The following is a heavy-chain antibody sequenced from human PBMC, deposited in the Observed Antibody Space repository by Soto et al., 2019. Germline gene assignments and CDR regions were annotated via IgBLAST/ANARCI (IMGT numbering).Heavy chain of an antibody. CDR1: GYTFTSYA. Sequence: ASVKVSCKASGYTFTSYAMHWVRQAPGQRLEWMGWINAGNGNTKYSQKFQGRVTITRDTSASTAYMELSSLRSEDTAVYYCARGRFPIVLVPSMDVWGQGTMVTVS. V-gene: IGHV1-3*01. D-gene: IGHD2-2*01. CDR3: ARGRFPIVLVPSMDV. J-gene: IGHJ6*02. CDR2: INAGNGNT.